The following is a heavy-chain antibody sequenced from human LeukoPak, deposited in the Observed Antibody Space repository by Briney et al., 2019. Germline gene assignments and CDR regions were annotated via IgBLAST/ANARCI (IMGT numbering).Heavy chain of an antibody. CDR3: AKSNGCGLIDI. CDR1: SGPISTSNYY. D-gene: IGHD2-21*01. CDR2: IFYSGRP. V-gene: IGHV4-39*07. J-gene: IGHJ3*02. Sequence: SETLSLTCTVSSGPISTSNYYWGWVRQPPGKALEWIGNIFYSGRPHYSPSLKSRVTISLDTSRNQFSLKLNSVTAADTAVYYCAKSNGCGLIDIWGQGTMVTVSS.